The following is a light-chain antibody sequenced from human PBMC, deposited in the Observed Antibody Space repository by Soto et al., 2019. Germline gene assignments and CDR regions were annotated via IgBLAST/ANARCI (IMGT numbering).Light chain of an antibody. Sequence: QSVLTQPASVSGSPGQSITISCTGTSSDVGGYNYVSWYQHHPGKAPKLMICDVTDRPSGVSDRFSGSRSGNTASLTISGLQAEDEADYYCSSYTSSTTRIIFGGGTKLTVL. CDR3: SSYTSSTTRII. V-gene: IGLV2-14*03. CDR1: SSDVGGYNY. J-gene: IGLJ2*01. CDR2: DVT.